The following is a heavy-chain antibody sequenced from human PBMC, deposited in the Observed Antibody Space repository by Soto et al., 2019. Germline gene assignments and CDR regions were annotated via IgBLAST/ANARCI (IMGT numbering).Heavy chain of an antibody. CDR2: ISAYNGNT. CDR3: SRGTTDFWSGYYTYYYYMDV. Sequence: ASVKVSCKASGYTFTSYGISWVRQAPGQGLEWMGWISAYNGNTNYAQKLQGRVTMTTDTSTSTAYMELMSLRSYDTAVYYCSRGTTDFWSGYYTYYYYMDVWGKGTTVTVSS. J-gene: IGHJ6*03. CDR1: GYTFTSYG. V-gene: IGHV1-18*04. D-gene: IGHD3-3*01.